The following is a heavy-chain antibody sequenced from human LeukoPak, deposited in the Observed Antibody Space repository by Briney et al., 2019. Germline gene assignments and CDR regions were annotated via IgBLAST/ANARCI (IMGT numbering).Heavy chain of an antibody. D-gene: IGHD3-10*01. CDR2: IGSSGNTI. CDR3: ARGGGYYGSGSLHYYYYGMDV. J-gene: IGHJ6*02. Sequence: GGSLRLSCAASGFTFSSYEMNWVRQAPGKGLEWVSYIGSSGNTIYYADSVKGRFTISRDNAKNSLYLQMNSLRAEDTAVYYCARGGGYYGSGSLHYYYYGMDVWGQGTTVTVSS. V-gene: IGHV3-48*03. CDR1: GFTFSSYE.